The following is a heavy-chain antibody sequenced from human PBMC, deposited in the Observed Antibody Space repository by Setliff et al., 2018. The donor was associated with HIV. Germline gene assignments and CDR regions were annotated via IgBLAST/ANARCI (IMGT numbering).Heavy chain of an antibody. Sequence: SETLSLTCTVSGDSINSGDYYWSWLRQPAGERLEYIGRIHSSGGFNYNPSLQSRLTLSIDISKNHFSLNLKSMTAADTATYYCARDLTSNSNCFDPWSQGIPVTVS. CDR1: GDSINSGDYY. CDR3: ARDLTSNSNCFDP. CDR2: IHSSGGF. D-gene: IGHD4-4*01. V-gene: IGHV4-61*02. J-gene: IGHJ5*02.